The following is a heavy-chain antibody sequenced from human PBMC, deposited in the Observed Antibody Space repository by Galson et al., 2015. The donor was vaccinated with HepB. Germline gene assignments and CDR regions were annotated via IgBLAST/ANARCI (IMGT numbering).Heavy chain of an antibody. CDR1: GFTFSDYY. J-gene: IGHJ4*02. D-gene: IGHD6-19*01. V-gene: IGHV3-11*05. Sequence: SLRLSCAASGFTFSDYYMSWIRQAPGKGLEWVSYISSSNSYTNYADSVKGRFTISRDNAKNSLYLQMNSLRAEDTAVYYCARGESSGWFTFDYWGQGTLVTVSS. CDR2: ISSSNSYT. CDR3: ARGESSGWFTFDY.